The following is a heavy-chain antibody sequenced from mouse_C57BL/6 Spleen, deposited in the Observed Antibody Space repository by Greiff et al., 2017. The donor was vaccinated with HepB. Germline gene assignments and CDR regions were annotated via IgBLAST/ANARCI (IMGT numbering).Heavy chain of an antibody. CDR1: GYTFTSYW. CDR2: IHPNSGST. V-gene: IGHV1-64*01. J-gene: IGHJ2*01. Sequence: QVQLQQPGAELVKPGASVKLSCKASGYTFTSYWMHWVKQRPGQGLEWIGMIHPNSGSTNYNEKFKSKATLTVDKSSSTAYMQLISLTSEDSAVYYCARYYDGYRFDYWGQGTTLTVSS. D-gene: IGHD2-3*01. CDR3: ARYYDGYRFDY.